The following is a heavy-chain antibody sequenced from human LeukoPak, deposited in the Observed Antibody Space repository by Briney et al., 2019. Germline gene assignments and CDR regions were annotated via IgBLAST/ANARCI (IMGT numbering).Heavy chain of an antibody. V-gene: IGHV4-4*02. D-gene: IGHD2-15*01. CDR2: IHHSGST. J-gene: IGHJ3*02. CDR1: GGSISSRNW. CDR3: ARGTDTPAAFDI. Sequence: PSGTLSLTCAVSGGSISSRNWWSWVRQPPGKGLEWIGEIHHSGSTYYNPSLKSRVTTSVDKSKNQFSLKLSSVTAADTAVYYCARGTDTPAAFDIWGQGTMVTVSS.